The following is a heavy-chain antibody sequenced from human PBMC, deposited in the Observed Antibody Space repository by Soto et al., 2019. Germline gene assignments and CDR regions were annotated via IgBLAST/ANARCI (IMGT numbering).Heavy chain of an antibody. D-gene: IGHD1-26*01. CDR3: ARWGGYDNYYYMDV. CDR1: GYTFTSYD. CDR2: MNPNSGNT. J-gene: IGHJ6*03. V-gene: IGHV1-8*01. Sequence: QVQLVQSGAEVKKPGASVKVSCKASGYTFTSYDINWVRQATGHGLEWMGWMNPNSGNTGYAQNFQGRVTITRNTSVSTAYMELSSLRSEDTAVYYCARWGGYDNYYYMDVWGKGTTVTVSS.